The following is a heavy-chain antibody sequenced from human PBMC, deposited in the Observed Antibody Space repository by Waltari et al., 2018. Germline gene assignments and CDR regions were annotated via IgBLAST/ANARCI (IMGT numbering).Heavy chain of an antibody. CDR3: AKTGAGGSYGTYYFDY. D-gene: IGHD1-26*01. V-gene: IGHV3-30*18. CDR1: GFTFSRYG. CDR2: IWYDGSNK. Sequence: QVQLVESGGGVVQPGRSLRLSCAASGFTFSRYGMHWVRQAPGKGLEWVAVIWYDGSNKYYADSVKGRFTISRDNSKNTLYLQMNSLRAEDTAMYYCAKTGAGGSYGTYYFDYWGQGTLVTVSS. J-gene: IGHJ4*02.